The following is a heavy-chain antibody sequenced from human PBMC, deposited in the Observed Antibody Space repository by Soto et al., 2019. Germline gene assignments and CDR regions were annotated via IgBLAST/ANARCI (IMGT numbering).Heavy chain of an antibody. D-gene: IGHD3-3*01. Sequence: QVQLVQSGAEVKKPGASVKVSCKASGYTFTSYGISWVRQAPGQGLEWMGWISAYNGNTNYAQKLQGRVTMTTDTSTSTAYMELRSRRSDDTAVYYCATEINSRDYDFWSGPIYYYDGMDVWGQGTTVTVSS. CDR2: ISAYNGNT. CDR3: ATEINSRDYDFWSGPIYYYDGMDV. V-gene: IGHV1-18*04. J-gene: IGHJ6*02. CDR1: GYTFTSYG.